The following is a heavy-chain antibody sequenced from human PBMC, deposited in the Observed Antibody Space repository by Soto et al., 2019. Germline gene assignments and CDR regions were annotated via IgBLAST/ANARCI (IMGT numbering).Heavy chain of an antibody. Sequence: SQTLSLTCAISGDSVSSNSAAWNWIRQSPSRGLEWLGRTYYRSKWYNDYAVSVKSRITITPDTSKNQFSLQLNSVTPEDTAVYYCARDRAYSSTWPTRDYYYGMDVWGQGTTVTVSS. D-gene: IGHD6-13*01. J-gene: IGHJ6*02. V-gene: IGHV6-1*01. CDR1: GDSVSSNSAA. CDR3: ARDRAYSSTWPTRDYYYGMDV. CDR2: TYYRSKWYN.